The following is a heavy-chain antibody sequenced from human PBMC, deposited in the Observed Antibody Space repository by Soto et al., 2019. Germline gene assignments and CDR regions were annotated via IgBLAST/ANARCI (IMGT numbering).Heavy chain of an antibody. D-gene: IGHD3-10*01. CDR3: ARVWGGAFDL. CDR1: GGSFSGYY. V-gene: IGHV4-34*01. Sequence: PSETLSLTCAVYGGSFSGYYWSWIRQPPGKGLEWIGEINHSGSTNYNPSLKSRVTISVDTSKNQFSLKLSSVTAADTAVYYCARVWGGAFDLWGQGTMVTVSS. CDR2: INHSGST. J-gene: IGHJ3*01.